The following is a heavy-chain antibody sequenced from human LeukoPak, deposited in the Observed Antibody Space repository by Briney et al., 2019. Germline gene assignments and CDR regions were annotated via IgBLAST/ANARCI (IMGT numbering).Heavy chain of an antibody. J-gene: IGHJ6*03. V-gene: IGHV5-51*01. CDR3: ARHRDCSSTSCYTDYYYVDV. CDR1: GYSFTSYW. Sequence: GESLKISCKGSGYSFTSYWIGWVRQMRGKGLEWIGIIFPGDSDTRYSPSFQGQVTISADKSISTAYLQWSSLKASDTAMYYCARHRDCSSTSCYTDYYYVDVWGKGTTVTVSS. CDR2: IFPGDSDT. D-gene: IGHD2-2*02.